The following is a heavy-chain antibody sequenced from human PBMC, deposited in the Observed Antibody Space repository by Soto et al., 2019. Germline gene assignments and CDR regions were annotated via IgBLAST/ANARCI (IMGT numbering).Heavy chain of an antibody. CDR3: SRGRYGDY. V-gene: IGHV1-18*01. Sequence: QVHLVQSGAEVKKPGASVKVSCKGSGYDFTTYGITWVRQAPGQGLEWMAWISAHNGNTDYAQKLQGRVTVTRDTSTSTEYMELRSLRSDDTGMYYCSRGRYGDYWGQGALVTVSS. J-gene: IGHJ4*02. CDR2: ISAHNGNT. CDR1: GYDFTTYG. D-gene: IGHD1-1*01.